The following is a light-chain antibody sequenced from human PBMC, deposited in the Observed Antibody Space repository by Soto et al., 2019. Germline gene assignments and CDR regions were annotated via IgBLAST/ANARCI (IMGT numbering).Light chain of an antibody. CDR1: QSISSW. V-gene: IGKV1-5*01. J-gene: IGKJ1*01. CDR2: AAS. CDR3: QQYYSYPRT. Sequence: DIQMTQSSSTLSASIAERVTITCRASQSISSWLACYQQKPGKAPKLLIYAASTLQSGVPSRFSGSGSGTDFTLTITGLQSEDFATYYCQQYYSYPRTFGQGTKVDI.